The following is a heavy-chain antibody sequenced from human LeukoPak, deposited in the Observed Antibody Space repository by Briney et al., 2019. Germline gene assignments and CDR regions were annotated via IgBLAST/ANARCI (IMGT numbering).Heavy chain of an antibody. V-gene: IGHV3-48*03. D-gene: IGHD5-18*01. Sequence: GGSLRLSCAASGFXFRSYEINWVRQAPGKGLEWISYISSSGSTIYYADSVKGRFTISRDNAKNSLYLQMSSLRAEDTAVYYCARRGYTYGYCDYWGQGTLVTVSS. J-gene: IGHJ4*02. CDR3: ARRGYTYGYCDY. CDR2: ISSSGSTI. CDR1: GFXFRSYE.